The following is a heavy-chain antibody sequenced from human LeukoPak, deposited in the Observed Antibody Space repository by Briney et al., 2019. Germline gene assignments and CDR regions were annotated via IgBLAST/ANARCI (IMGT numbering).Heavy chain of an antibody. CDR1: GGSISSYY. V-gene: IGHV4-59*01. CDR3: ARSPGITIFGVVITNNWFDP. CDR2: IYYSGST. J-gene: IGHJ5*02. Sequence: PSETLSLTCAVSGGSISSYYWSWIRQPPGKGLEWIGYIYYSGSTNYYPSLKSRVTISVDTSKNQFSLKLSSVTAANTAVYYCARSPGITIFGVVITNNWFDPWGQGTLVTVSS. D-gene: IGHD3-3*01.